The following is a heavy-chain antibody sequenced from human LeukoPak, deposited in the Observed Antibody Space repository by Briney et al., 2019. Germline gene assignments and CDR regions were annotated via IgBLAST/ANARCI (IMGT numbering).Heavy chain of an antibody. CDR1: GGSFSGYY. Sequence: SETLSLTRAVYGGSFSGYYWSWIRQPPGKGLEWIGEINHSGSTNYNPSLKSRVTISVDTSKNQFSLKLSSVTAADTAVYYCARGALPYGDFYYFDYWGQGTLVTVSS. V-gene: IGHV4-34*01. J-gene: IGHJ4*02. CDR2: INHSGST. CDR3: ARGALPYGDFYYFDY. D-gene: IGHD4-17*01.